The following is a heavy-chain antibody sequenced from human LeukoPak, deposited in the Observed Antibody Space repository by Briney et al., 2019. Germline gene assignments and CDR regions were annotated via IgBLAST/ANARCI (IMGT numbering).Heavy chain of an antibody. CDR1: GFTFSSYA. V-gene: IGHV3-23*01. CDR3: AKGRGFRVWDPWDN. CDR2: MSGGGGST. D-gene: IGHD3-16*01. J-gene: IGHJ4*02. Sequence: GGSLRLSCAASGFTFSSYAMIWVRQAPGKGLEWVSGMSGGGGSTYYADSVKGRFTISRDNSKNTLFLEMNSLRVEDTAVYYCAKGRGFRVWDPWDNWGQGTLITVSS.